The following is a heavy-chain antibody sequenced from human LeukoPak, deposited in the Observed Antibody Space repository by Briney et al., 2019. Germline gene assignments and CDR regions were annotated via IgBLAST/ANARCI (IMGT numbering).Heavy chain of an antibody. CDR3: ARDMGSGSLHY. D-gene: IGHD1-26*01. Sequence: ASVKVSCKASGYTFTSYAIHWVRQAPGQRLEWLGWINTGNGDTRYSQTFQGRVTITRDTSASTAYMELSSLRPEDTAMYYCARDMGSGSLHYWGQGTLVTVSS. V-gene: IGHV1-3*04. CDR1: GYTFTSYA. J-gene: IGHJ4*02. CDR2: INTGNGDT.